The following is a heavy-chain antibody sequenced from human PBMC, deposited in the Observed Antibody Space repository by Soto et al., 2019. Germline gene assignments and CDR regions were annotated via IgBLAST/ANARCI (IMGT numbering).Heavy chain of an antibody. CDR3: ARDTPPTDY. V-gene: IGHV1-18*01. Sequence: QVQLVQSGAEVKKPGASVKVSCKTSGYTFTSYHISWVRQAPGQGLEWMGWISAYYTTTNYAQKLQGRVTLTTDTLTSTAYMELRSLRSDDTAVYYCARDTPPTDYWGQRTLVTVSS. CDR1: GYTFTSYH. CDR2: ISAYYTTT. J-gene: IGHJ4*02.